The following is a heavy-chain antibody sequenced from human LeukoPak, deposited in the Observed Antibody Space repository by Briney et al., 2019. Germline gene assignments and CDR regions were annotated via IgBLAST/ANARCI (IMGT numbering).Heavy chain of an antibody. Sequence: PSETLSLTCTVSGGSISSYYWSWIRQPPGKGLEWIGYIYYSGSTNYNPSLKSRVTISVDTSKNQFSLKLRSVTAADTAVYYCARRADVRGAAGTKIDYWGQGTLVTVSS. V-gene: IGHV4-59*12. CDR2: IYYSGST. D-gene: IGHD6-13*01. CDR1: GGSISSYY. J-gene: IGHJ4*02. CDR3: ARRADVRGAAGTKIDY.